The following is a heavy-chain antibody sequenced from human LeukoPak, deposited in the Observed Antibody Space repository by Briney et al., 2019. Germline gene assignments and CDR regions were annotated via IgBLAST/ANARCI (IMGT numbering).Heavy chain of an antibody. Sequence: GGSLRLSCAASGFTFSNAWMSWVRQAPGKGLEWVGRIKSKTDGGTTDYAAPVKGRFTISRDDSKNTLYLQMNSLKTEDTAVYYCTTDTPLRITIFGVVITPGYYGMDVWGRGTTVTVSS. D-gene: IGHD3-3*01. J-gene: IGHJ6*02. V-gene: IGHV3-15*01. CDR2: IKSKTDGGTT. CDR1: GFTFSNAW. CDR3: TTDTPLRITIFGVVITPGYYGMDV.